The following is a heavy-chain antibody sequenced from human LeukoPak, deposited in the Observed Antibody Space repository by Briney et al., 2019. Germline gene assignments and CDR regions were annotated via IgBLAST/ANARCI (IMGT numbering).Heavy chain of an antibody. Sequence: MPSETLSLTCAVYGGSSSGYYWSWIRQPPGKGLEWIGEINHSGSTNYNPSLKSRVTISVDTSKNQFSLKLSSVTAADTAVYYCARHVGFITMVRGVINNNWFDPWGQGTLVTVSS. J-gene: IGHJ5*02. CDR1: GGSSSGYY. V-gene: IGHV4-34*01. D-gene: IGHD3-10*01. CDR3: ARHVGFITMVRGVINNNWFDP. CDR2: INHSGST.